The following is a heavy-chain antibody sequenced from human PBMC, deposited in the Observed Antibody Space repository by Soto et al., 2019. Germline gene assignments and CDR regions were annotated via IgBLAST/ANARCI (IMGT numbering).Heavy chain of an antibody. CDR3: ARDAYSGYDFYYYYMDV. V-gene: IGHV1-18*01. J-gene: IGHJ6*03. Sequence: QVQLVQSGAEVKKPRASVKVSCKASGYTFTSYGISWVRQAPGQGLEWMGWISAYNGNTNYAQKLQGRVTMTTDTSTSTAYMELRSLRSDDTAVYYCARDAYSGYDFYYYYMDVWGKGTTVTVSS. D-gene: IGHD5-12*01. CDR2: ISAYNGNT. CDR1: GYTFTSYG.